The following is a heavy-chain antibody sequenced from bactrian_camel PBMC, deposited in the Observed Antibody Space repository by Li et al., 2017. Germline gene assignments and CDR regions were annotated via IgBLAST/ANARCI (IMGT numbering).Heavy chain of an antibody. Sequence: HVQLVESGGGSVQSGGSPTLSCAASGYSGPRYAPFCLGWFRQAPGKEREEVAVRHMTELIRYADSVMGRFTISWDAQKNTLLLQMKSLKPEDTAMYYCAADRRITCWGLWPQNTDANFWGQGTQVTVS. J-gene: IGHJ4*01. CDR2: RHMTELI. CDR1: GYSGPRYAPFC. CDR3: AADRRITCWGLWPQNTDANF. D-gene: IGHD5*01. V-gene: IGHV3S55*01.